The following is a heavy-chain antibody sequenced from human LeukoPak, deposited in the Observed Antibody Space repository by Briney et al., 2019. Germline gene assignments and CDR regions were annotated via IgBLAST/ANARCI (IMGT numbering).Heavy chain of an antibody. CDR2: ISAYHGNT. V-gene: IGHV1-18*01. Sequence: ASVTVSCKASGYTFISYDISWVRQAPGQGLEWMGWISAYHGNTNYAQKLQGRVTMTTDTSTSTAYMELRSLRSDDQAVYYCARDGSEWSLRSDAFDIWGQGTMVTVSS. J-gene: IGHJ3*02. CDR1: GYTFISYD. CDR3: ARDGSEWSLRSDAFDI. D-gene: IGHD3-3*01.